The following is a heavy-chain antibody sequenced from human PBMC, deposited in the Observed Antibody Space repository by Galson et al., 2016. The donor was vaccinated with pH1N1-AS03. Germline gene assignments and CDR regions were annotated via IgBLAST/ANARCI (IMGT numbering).Heavy chain of an antibody. CDR3: VRHNSIDYGSGNEGWFDP. D-gene: IGHD3-10*01. Sequence: SLRLSCAGSGFTFRSYSMNWVCQAPGKGLEWLSFISSSSGTIHYADSVKGRFITSRDNAKNSVYLQMNSLRVADTAVYYCVRHNSIDYGSGNEGWFDPWGQGTLVTVSS. CDR1: GFTFRSYS. CDR2: ISSSSGTI. V-gene: IGHV3-48*04. J-gene: IGHJ5*02.